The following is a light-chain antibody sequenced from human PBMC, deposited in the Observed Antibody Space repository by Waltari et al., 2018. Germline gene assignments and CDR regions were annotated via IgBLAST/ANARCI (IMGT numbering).Light chain of an antibody. Sequence: DIQMTQSPSTLSASVGDRVTITCRASQRISSWLAWYQQKTGKAPKRLIYKASRLESGVPSRFSGSGSGTEFTLTISSLQPDDFATYYCQQYNSYPWTFGQGTKVEIK. CDR3: QQYNSYPWT. V-gene: IGKV1-5*03. J-gene: IGKJ1*01. CDR2: KAS. CDR1: QRISSW.